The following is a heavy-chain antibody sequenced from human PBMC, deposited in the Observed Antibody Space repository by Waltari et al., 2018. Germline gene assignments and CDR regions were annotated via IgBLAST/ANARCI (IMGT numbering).Heavy chain of an antibody. D-gene: IGHD6-6*01. CDR2: INAGHGNT. CDR3: ARATQETGIRRSSSGDAFDS. CDR1: GYTFTSYA. J-gene: IGHJ3*02. Sequence: QVQLVQSGAEVKKPGASVKVSCKASGYTFTSYAMHVVRQDPGQRLEGMGGINAGHGNTKYSQEFQGRVTMTRDTSASTADMGLSSLRAEDMAVYYCARATQETGIRRSSSGDAFDSWGQGTMVTVSS. V-gene: IGHV1-3*03.